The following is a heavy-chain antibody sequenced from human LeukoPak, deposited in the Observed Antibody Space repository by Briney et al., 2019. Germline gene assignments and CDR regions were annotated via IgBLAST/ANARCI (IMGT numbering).Heavy chain of an antibody. V-gene: IGHV4-38-2*02. D-gene: IGHD3-10*01. Sequence: KTSETLSLTCTVSSHSITISHYWGWIRQPPGKGLEWIGSMYHSGATHYNPSLKSRVTISVDTSKNQVSLKLSSVTAADTAVYYCWNKLVRGVSPRDYWGQGTLVTVSS. CDR3: WNKLVRGVSPRDY. J-gene: IGHJ4*02. CDR1: SHSITISHY. CDR2: MYHSGAT.